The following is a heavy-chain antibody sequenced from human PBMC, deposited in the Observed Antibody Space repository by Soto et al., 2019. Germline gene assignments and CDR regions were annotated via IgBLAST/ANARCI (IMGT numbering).Heavy chain of an antibody. D-gene: IGHD6-13*01. J-gene: IGHJ5*01. CDR2: ICPGGSET. V-gene: IGHV5-51*01. CDR3: ARRHSSRYHWLDT. Sequence: NGAADSIVCFVVLLISKIPGKGLEWMWIICPGGSETSYSPSFQVEVTISADKSIGSAYLQWSSLKASDTSMYCCARRHSSRYHWLDTWGQGTLDTLSS. CDR1: ADSIVCFV.